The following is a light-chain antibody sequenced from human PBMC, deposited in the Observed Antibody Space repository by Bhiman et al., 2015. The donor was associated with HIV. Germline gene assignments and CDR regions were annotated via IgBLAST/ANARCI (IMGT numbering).Light chain of an antibody. V-gene: IGLV2-8*01. CDR2: EVS. Sequence: QSALTQPPSASGSPGQSVTISCTGTSSDVGAYNYVSWYQQRPGEVPKLMISEVSQRPSGVPDRFSGSKSGNTASLTISGLQAEDEADYYCSSHTSRDLQVFGSGTTVTVL. J-gene: IGLJ1*01. CDR1: SSDVGAYNY. CDR3: SSHTSRDLQV.